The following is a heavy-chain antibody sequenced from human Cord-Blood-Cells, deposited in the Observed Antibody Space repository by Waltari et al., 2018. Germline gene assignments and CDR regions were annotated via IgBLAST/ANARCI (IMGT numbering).Heavy chain of an antibody. V-gene: IGHV3-30*02. Sequence: QVQLVECGGGVVQPGGSLRPSCAASGFTFRRSRLPWVRQAPGKGLEWVAFIRYDGSNKYYADSVKGRFTISRDNSKNTLYLQMNSLRAEDTAVYYCAKERVTTEYFQHWGQGTLVTVSS. CDR2: IRYDGSNK. D-gene: IGHD4-4*01. J-gene: IGHJ1*01. CDR3: AKERVTTEYFQH. CDR1: GFTFRRSR.